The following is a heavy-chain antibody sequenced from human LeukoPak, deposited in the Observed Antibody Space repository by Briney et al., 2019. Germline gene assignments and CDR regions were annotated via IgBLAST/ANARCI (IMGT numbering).Heavy chain of an antibody. CDR3: ARRGIRSTADY. CDR1: GGSFSGYY. Sequence: SETLSLTCAVYGGSFSGYYWSWVRQPPGKGVEWIGEINHSGSTNYNPSLKPRVTISVDTSNNQFSLKLSSVTAAATAVYYCARRGIRSTADYWGQGTLVTVSS. J-gene: IGHJ4*02. V-gene: IGHV4-34*01. CDR2: INHSGST. D-gene: IGHD3-16*01.